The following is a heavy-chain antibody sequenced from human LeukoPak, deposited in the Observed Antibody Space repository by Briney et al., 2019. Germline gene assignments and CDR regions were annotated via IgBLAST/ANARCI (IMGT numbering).Heavy chain of an antibody. J-gene: IGHJ4*02. CDR1: GGSFSGYY. CDR2: INHSGST. D-gene: IGHD5-24*01. Sequence: SETLSLTCAVYGGSFSGYYWSWIRQPPGKGLEWIGEINHSGSTNYNPSLKSRVTISVDTSKNQFSLKLSSVTAADTAVYYCARGWLQEDWGQGTLVTVCS. V-gene: IGHV4-34*01. CDR3: ARGWLQED.